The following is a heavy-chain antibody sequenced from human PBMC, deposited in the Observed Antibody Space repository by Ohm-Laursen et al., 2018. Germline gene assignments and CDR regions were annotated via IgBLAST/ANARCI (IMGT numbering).Heavy chain of an antibody. CDR1: GFTFSNYA. CDR3: ARGGIEPPPRYFDY. Sequence: GSLRLSCSASGFTFSNYAMSWVRQAPGKGLEWVSSISSSSSYIYYADSVKGRFTISRDNAKNSLYLQMNSLRAEDTAVYYCARGGIEPPPRYFDYWGQGTLVTVSS. J-gene: IGHJ4*02. V-gene: IGHV3-21*01. D-gene: IGHD1-26*01. CDR2: ISSSSSYI.